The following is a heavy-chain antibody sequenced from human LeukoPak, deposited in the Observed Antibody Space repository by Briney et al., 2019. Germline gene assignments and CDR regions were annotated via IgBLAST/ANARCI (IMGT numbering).Heavy chain of an antibody. V-gene: IGHV3-11*01. D-gene: IGHD5-24*01. CDR3: ARGTATMDY. J-gene: IGHJ4*02. CDR2: ISTSGSII. Sequence: GGSLRLSCAASGFTFSNYAMSWIRQAPGKGLEWVSDISTSGSIIHYADSVKGRFTISRDNAKNSLYLQMNSLRPEDTAVYYCARGTATMDYWGQGTLVTVSS. CDR1: GFTFSNYA.